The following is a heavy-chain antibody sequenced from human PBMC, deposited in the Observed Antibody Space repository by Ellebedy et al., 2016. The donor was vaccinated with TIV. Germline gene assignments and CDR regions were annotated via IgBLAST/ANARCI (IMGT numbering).Heavy chain of an antibody. Sequence: GESLKIYCAASGFTFSSYSMNWFRQAHGKGLEWVSSIRSSSSFISYADSVKGRFTISIYNAKNSLYLQMNSLRAEETAVYYCASDYSNYYYYVMDVWGQGTTVTVSS. CDR1: GFTFSSYS. J-gene: IGHJ6*02. D-gene: IGHD4-11*01. V-gene: IGHV3-21*01. CDR3: ASDYSNYYYYVMDV. CDR2: IRSSSSFI.